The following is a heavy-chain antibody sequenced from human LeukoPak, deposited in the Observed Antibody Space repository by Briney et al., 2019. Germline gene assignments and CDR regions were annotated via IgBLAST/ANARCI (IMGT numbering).Heavy chain of an antibody. V-gene: IGHV1-58*01. CDR3: AAPYSSTWFDH. CDR1: GFTFTGRSA. CDR2: IVVGSDNT. J-gene: IGHJ5*02. Sequence: GTSVKVSCKASGFTFTGRSAAQWVRQARGQRLEWIGWIVVGSDNTNYAQKFQERVTITRDMSTSTAYMELRSLRSEDTAVYYCAAPYSSTWFDHWGQGTLVTVPS. D-gene: IGHD6-13*01.